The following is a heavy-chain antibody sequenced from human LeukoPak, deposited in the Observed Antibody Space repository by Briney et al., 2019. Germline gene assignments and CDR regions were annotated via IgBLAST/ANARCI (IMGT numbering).Heavy chain of an antibody. V-gene: IGHV4-59*01. D-gene: IGHD5-24*01. CDR2: IYYSGST. J-gene: IGHJ4*02. Sequence: PSETLSLTCTVSGGSISSYYWSWIRQPPGKGLVWIGYIYYSGSTNYNPSLKSRVTISVDTSKNQFSLKLSSVTAADTAVYYCARGGKMATINWGQGTLVTVSS. CDR1: GGSISSYY. CDR3: ARGGKMATIN.